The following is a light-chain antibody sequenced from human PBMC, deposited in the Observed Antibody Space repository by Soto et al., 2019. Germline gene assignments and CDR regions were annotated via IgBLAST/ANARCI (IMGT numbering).Light chain of an antibody. CDR2: GAS. CDR1: QGISSSY. J-gene: IGKJ1*01. V-gene: IGKV3-20*01. CDR3: QQYGSSRT. Sequence: TQYPSSVAAAVGDRVTITCRASQGISSSYLAWYQQKPGQAPRLLVYGASSRATGIPDRFSGSGSGTDFTLTISRLEPEDFAVYYCQQYGSSRTFGQGTKVEIK.